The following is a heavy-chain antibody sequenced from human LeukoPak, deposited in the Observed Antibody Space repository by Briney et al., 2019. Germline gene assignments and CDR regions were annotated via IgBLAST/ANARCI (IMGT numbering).Heavy chain of an antibody. CDR2: ISSSSSYI. J-gene: IGHJ6*04. CDR3: AELGITMIGGV. V-gene: IGHV3-21*01. CDR1: GFTFSSYS. D-gene: IGHD3-10*02. Sequence: GGSLTLSCALSGFTFSSYSMNWVRHAPEEGLEWVSSISSSSSYIYYADSVKGRFTISRDNAKNSLYLQMNSLRAEDTAVYYCAELGITMIGGVWGKGTTVTISS.